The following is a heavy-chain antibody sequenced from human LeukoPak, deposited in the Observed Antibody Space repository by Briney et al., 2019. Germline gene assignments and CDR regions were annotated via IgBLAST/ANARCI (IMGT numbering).Heavy chain of an antibody. CDR3: ARHGSGLLWFGELSSKHNWFDP. J-gene: IGHJ5*02. D-gene: IGHD3-10*01. Sequence: SETLSLTCTGSAVSVSSYYWSWLRQPPGKGLEWLGYIYCSGRTNYKPSLKSRVTISVDTSKNQFSLKLSSVTAADTAVYYWARHGSGLLWFGELSSKHNWFDPWGQGTLVTVSS. CDR1: AVSVSSYY. V-gene: IGHV4-59*08. CDR2: IYCSGRT.